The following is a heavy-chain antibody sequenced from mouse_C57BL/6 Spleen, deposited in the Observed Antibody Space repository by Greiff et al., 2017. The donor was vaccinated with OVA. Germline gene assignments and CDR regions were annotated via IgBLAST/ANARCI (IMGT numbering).Heavy chain of an antibody. V-gene: IGHV1-63*01. CDR3: ARGGRKTSYAMDY. CDR1: GYTFTNYW. J-gene: IGHJ4*01. D-gene: IGHD1-1*01. CDR2: IYPGGGYP. Sequence: QVQLKESGAELVRPGTSVKMSCKASGYTFTNYWIGWAKQRPGHGLEWIGDIYPGGGYPNYNEKFKGKATLTADKSSSTAYMQFSSLTSEDSAIYYCARGGRKTSYAMDYWGQGTSVTVSS.